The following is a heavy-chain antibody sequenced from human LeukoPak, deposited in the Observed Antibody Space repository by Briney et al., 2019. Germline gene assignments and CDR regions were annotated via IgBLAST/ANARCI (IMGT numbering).Heavy chain of an antibody. Sequence: ASVKVSCKASGYTFTGYYMHWVRQAPGQGLEWMGRINPNSGGTDYAQKFQGRVTMTRDTSISTAYMELSRLRSDDTAVYYCARDLNIVHILRYDYYYGMDVWGQGTTVTVSS. J-gene: IGHJ6*02. CDR3: ARDLNIVHILRYDYYYGMDV. V-gene: IGHV1-2*06. CDR2: INPNSGGT. D-gene: IGHD2/OR15-2a*01. CDR1: GYTFTGYY.